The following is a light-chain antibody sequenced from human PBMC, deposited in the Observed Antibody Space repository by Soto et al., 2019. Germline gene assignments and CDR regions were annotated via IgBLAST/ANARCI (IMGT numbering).Light chain of an antibody. J-gene: IGKJ2*01. Sequence: DIQMTQSPSSLSASVGDRVTITCRASQSISSYLNWYQQKPGKAPKLLIYAASSLQSGVPSRFSGSGSGTDFTLTISSLHPEDFATYYCQQSYSTPPTFGQGTKLDIK. CDR1: QSISSY. CDR2: AAS. V-gene: IGKV1-39*01. CDR3: QQSYSTPPT.